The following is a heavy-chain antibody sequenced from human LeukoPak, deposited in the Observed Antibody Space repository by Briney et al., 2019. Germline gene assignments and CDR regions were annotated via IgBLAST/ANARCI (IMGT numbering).Heavy chain of an antibody. CDR1: GFTFSNFW. V-gene: IGHV3-74*01. CDR3: ATGSED. Sequence: GGSLRLSCAASGFTFSNFWMHWVRHVPGKGLVWVSGINHDGTGTYYADSVKGRFTNSRDNANNTVYLQMNGLRAEDTSVYYCATGSEDWGQGTLVTVSS. D-gene: IGHD1-26*01. J-gene: IGHJ4*02. CDR2: INHDGTGT.